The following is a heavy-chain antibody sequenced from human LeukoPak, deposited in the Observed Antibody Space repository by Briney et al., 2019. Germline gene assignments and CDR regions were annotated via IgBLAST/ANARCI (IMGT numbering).Heavy chain of an antibody. CDR3: ARHGSSGYSPFDY. CDR1: GGPIRDYY. Sequence: SETLSLTCTVSGGPIRDYYWSWIRQPPGKGLEWIGYIYYSGSTNYNPSLKSRVTISVDTSKNQFSLKLSSVTAADTAVYYCARHGSSGYSPFDYWGQGTLVTVSS. CDR2: IYYSGST. J-gene: IGHJ4*02. D-gene: IGHD3-22*01. V-gene: IGHV4-59*08.